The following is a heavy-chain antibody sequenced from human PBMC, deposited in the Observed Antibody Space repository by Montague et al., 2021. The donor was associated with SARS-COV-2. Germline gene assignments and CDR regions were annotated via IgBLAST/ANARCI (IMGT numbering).Heavy chain of an antibody. D-gene: IGHD3-10*01. V-gene: IGHV4-59*13. CDR2: IYYTGNT. CDR1: GGSLSTYY. Sequence: SETLSLTCTVSGGSLSTYYRSWIRQPPGKGLECIGYIYYTGNTNYNPSLKSRVTISVDTSKNQFSLKLGSVTAADTAVYYCARFFGPYYYGLDVWGQGTTVTVSS. CDR3: ARFFGPYYYGLDV. J-gene: IGHJ6*02.